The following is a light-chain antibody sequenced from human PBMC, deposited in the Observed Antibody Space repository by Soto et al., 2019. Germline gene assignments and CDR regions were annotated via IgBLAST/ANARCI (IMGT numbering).Light chain of an antibody. CDR3: QQYNTRWT. CDR2: GAS. CDR1: QSVGSN. V-gene: IGKV3-15*01. Sequence: EIVMTQSPATLSVSPGERATLSCRARQSVGSNLAWYQQKPGQAPRLLIYGASTRAAGIPARFSGSGSGTEFTLIISSLQSEDHAVDFCQQYNTRWTCGPGTKVEIK. J-gene: IGKJ1*01.